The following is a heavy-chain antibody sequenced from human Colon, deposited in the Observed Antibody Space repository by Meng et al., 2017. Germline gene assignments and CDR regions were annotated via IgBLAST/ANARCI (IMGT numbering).Heavy chain of an antibody. CDR1: GGSISRSDW. V-gene: IGHV4-4*02. CDR2: TSHSGST. CDR3: ASSDYYRSDY. Sequence: GPILVKPSEPLSLPCAVSGGSISRSDWWSWVRQPPGKGLEWIGETSHSGSTNYSPSLKSRVTISLDKSKNQLSLKLNSVTAADTAVYYCASSDYYRSDYWGQGTLVTVSS. J-gene: IGHJ4*02. D-gene: IGHD3-22*01.